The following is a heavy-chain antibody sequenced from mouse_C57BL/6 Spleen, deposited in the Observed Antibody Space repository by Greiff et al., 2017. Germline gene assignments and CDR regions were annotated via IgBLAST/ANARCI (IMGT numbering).Heavy chain of an antibody. D-gene: IGHD2-5*01. V-gene: IGHV1-53*01. Sequence: QVQLKQPGTELVKPGASVKLSCKASGYTFTSYWMHWVTQRPGQGLEWIGNINPSNGGTNYNEKFKSKATLTVDKSSSTAYMQLSSLTSEDSAVYYCAREDSNYPWYFDVWGTGTTVTVSS. CDR2: INPSNGGT. CDR3: AREDSNYPWYFDV. CDR1: GYTFTSYW. J-gene: IGHJ1*03.